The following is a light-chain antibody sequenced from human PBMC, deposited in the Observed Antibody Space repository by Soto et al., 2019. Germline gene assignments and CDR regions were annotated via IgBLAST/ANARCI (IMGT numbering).Light chain of an antibody. CDR1: TSDVGSHNF. V-gene: IGLV2-14*01. CDR2: EVT. Sequence: QSVLTQPASVSGSPGQSITISCTGTTSDVGSHNFVSWYQQLPGKAPKLLIYEVTNRPSGTSNRFSGSKSGNTASLTISGLQAEDEADYYCCSYAGTYSYVFGTGTKLTVL. J-gene: IGLJ1*01. CDR3: CSYAGTYSYV.